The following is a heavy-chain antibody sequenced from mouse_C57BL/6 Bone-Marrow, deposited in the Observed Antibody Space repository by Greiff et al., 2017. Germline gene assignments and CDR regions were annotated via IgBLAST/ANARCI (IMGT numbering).Heavy chain of an antibody. Sequence: QVQLQQPGAELVKPGASVKLSCKASGYTFTSYWMHWVKQRPGQGLEWIGMIHPTSGSTNYNEKFKGKATLTVDKSSSTAYMQLSSLTSEDSAVXYVARSGNYYGSSYGWFDVWGKGTTVTVSS. D-gene: IGHD1-1*01. CDR1: GYTFTSYW. V-gene: IGHV1-64*01. CDR3: ARSGNYYGSSYGWFDV. J-gene: IGHJ1*03. CDR2: IHPTSGST.